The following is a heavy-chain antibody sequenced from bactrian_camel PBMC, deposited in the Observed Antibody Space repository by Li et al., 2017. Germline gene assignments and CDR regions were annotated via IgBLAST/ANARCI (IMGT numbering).Heavy chain of an antibody. V-gene: IGHV3-1*01. Sequence: VQLVESGGGLVQPGGSLTLSCVASGFTFDNYGMGWIRQAPGKGLEWISTIDWSGDGTDYADSVKGRFTISRDNAKNTLYLQLNSVKTEDTALYYCAKVGTVQVPPPRGSMHAWGQGTQVTVS. CDR2: IDWSGDGT. CDR1: GFTFDNYG. J-gene: IGHJ6*01. CDR3: AKVGTVQVPPPRGSMHA. D-gene: IGHD3*01.